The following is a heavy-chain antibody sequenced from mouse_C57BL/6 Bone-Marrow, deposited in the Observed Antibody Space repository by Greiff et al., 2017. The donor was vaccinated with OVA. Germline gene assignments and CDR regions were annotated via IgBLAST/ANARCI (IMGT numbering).Heavy chain of an antibody. CDR3: VSQFITTDWYCDV. D-gene: IGHD1-1*01. V-gene: IGHV10-1*01. J-gene: IGHJ1*03. Sequence: DVMLVESGGGLVQPKGSLQLSCAASGFSFNTYALNWVRQAPGKGLEWVARLRSKSNNYATYYADSVKDRFTISRDDSESMLYLQRNNLITEDTAMYYCVSQFITTDWYCDVGGTGTTVTVAS. CDR2: LRSKSNNYAT. CDR1: GFSFNTYA.